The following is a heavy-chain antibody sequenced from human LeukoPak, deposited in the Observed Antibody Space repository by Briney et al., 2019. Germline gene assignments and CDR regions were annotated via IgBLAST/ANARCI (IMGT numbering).Heavy chain of an antibody. CDR2: INTNTGNP. Sequence: GASVTVSCKASGYTFTSYAMNWVRQAPGQGLEWMGWINTNTGNPTYAQGFTGRFVFSLDTSVSTAYLQISSLKAEDTAVYYCAREQRINYYYYMDVWGKGTTVTVSS. CDR3: AREQRINYYYYMDV. J-gene: IGHJ6*03. V-gene: IGHV7-4-1*02. D-gene: IGHD1-1*01. CDR1: GYTFTSYA.